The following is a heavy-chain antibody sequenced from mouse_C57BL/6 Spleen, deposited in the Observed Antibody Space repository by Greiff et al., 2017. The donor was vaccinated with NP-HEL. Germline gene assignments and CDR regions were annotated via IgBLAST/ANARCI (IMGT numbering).Heavy chain of an antibody. J-gene: IGHJ4*01. CDR1: GYAFSSSW. CDR2: IYPGDGDT. V-gene: IGHV1-82*01. CDR3: ARSREDYAMDY. Sequence: QVQLKESGPELVKPGASVKISCKASGYAFSSSWMNWVKQRPGKGLEWIGRIYPGDGDTNYNGKFKGKATLTADKSSSTAYMQLSSLTSEDSAVYFCARSREDYAMDYWGQGTSVTVSS.